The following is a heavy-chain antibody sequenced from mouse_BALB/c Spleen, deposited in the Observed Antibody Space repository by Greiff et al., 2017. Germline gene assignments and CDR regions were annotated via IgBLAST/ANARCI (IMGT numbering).Heavy chain of an antibody. Sequence: VKLVESGPGLVAPSQSLSITCTVSGFSLTSYGVHWVRQPPGKGLEWLGVIWAGGSTNYNSALMSRLSISKDNSKSQVFLKMNSLQTDDTAMYYCARDGYDDGAVMDYWGQGTSVTVSS. V-gene: IGHV2-9*02. CDR3: ARDGYDDGAVMDY. D-gene: IGHD2-2*01. J-gene: IGHJ4*01. CDR1: GFSLTSYG. CDR2: IWAGGST.